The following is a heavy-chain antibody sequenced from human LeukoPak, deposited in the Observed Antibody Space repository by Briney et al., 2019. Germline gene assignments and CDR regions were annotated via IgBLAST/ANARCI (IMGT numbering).Heavy chain of an antibody. CDR2: ISGSGGST. J-gene: IGHJ4*02. D-gene: IGHD2-15*01. CDR1: GFTFSNYA. CDR3: AKGILSVNDY. V-gene: IGHV3-23*01. Sequence: GGSLRLSCAASGFTFSNYAMSWVRQAPGKGLEWVSVISGSGGSTYYADSVKGRFTISRDNSKNTLFLQMNSLRAEDTAVYYCAKGILSVNDYWGQGTLVTASS.